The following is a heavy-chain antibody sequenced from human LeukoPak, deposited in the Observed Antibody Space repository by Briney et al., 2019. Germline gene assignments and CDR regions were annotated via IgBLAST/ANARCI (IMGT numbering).Heavy chain of an antibody. CDR2: ISAYNGNT. CDR3: ARVSQYYYDSSGADAFDI. V-gene: IGHV1-18*01. Sequence: ASVKVSCKASGYTFTSYGISWVRQAPGQGLEWMGWISAYNGNTNYAQKLQGRVTMTTDTSTSTAYMELRSLRSEDTAVYYCARVSQYYYDSSGADAFDIWGQGTMVTVSS. J-gene: IGHJ3*02. D-gene: IGHD3-22*01. CDR1: GYTFTSYG.